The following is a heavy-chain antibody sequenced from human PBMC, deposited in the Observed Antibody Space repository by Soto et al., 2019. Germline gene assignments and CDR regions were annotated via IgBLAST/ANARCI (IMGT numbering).Heavy chain of an antibody. CDR2: IYWNDDK. J-gene: IGHJ4*02. V-gene: IGHV2-5*01. CDR1: GFSLSTSGVG. Sequence: QITLKESGPTLVKPTQTLTLTCTFSGFSLSTSGVGVGWIRQPPGKALEWLALIYWNDDKRYSPSLKSRLTITKDTSKNQVVLTMTNMDPVDTATYYCAHSSHIVVVTATRNGEVFDYWGQGTLVTVSS. D-gene: IGHD2-21*02. CDR3: AHSSHIVVVTATRNGEVFDY.